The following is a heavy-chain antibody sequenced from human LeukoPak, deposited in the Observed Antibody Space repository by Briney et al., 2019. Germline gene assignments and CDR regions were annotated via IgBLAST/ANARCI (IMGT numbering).Heavy chain of an antibody. CDR1: GFTFSNYA. CDR2: LGGSGHPT. D-gene: IGHD1-14*01. Sequence: GGSLRPSCAASGFTFSNYAMNWVRQAPGKGLEWVSGLGGSGHPTYYADSVMGRFTISRDNSKSTLYLQMNSLRAEDTAVYYCAKDQALTPVAFHIWGQGTMVTVSS. J-gene: IGHJ3*02. V-gene: IGHV3-23*01. CDR3: AKDQALTPVAFHI.